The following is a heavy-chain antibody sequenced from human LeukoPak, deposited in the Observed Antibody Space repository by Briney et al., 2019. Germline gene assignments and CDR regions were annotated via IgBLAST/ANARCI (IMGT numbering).Heavy chain of an antibody. D-gene: IGHD4-11*01. CDR2: MNPNSGKT. CDR3: ARVFVEGNADYSNYGPRGHNWFDP. Sequence: GASVKVSCKASGYTFTSYDINWVRQATGQGLEWMGWMNPNSGKTGYAQKLQGRVTMTTDTSTSTAYMELRSLRSDDTAVYYCARVFVEGNADYSNYGPRGHNWFDPWGQGTLVTVSS. J-gene: IGHJ5*02. CDR1: GYTFTSYD. V-gene: IGHV1-8*02.